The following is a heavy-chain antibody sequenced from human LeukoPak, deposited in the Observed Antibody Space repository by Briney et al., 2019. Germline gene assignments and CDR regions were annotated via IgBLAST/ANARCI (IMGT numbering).Heavy chain of an antibody. CDR3: AKDGSYYDSSGYYA. CDR1: GFNFANHA. D-gene: IGHD3-22*01. V-gene: IGHV3-23*01. J-gene: IGHJ5*02. CDR2: ISGGGDIT. Sequence: PGGSLRLSCAASGFNFANHAMSWVRQTPGKGLEWVSAISGGGDITYYADSVTGRFTISRDNSKDTLFLQMHSLRPGDTAVYYCAKDGSYYDSSGYYAWGQGTLVTVSS.